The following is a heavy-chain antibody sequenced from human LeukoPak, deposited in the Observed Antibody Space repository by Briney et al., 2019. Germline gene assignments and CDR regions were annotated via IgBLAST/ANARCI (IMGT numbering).Heavy chain of an antibody. CDR2: IYYSGST. J-gene: IGHJ4*02. D-gene: IGHD1-1*01. CDR1: GGSISSSSYY. CDR3: ARNWNDGRFDY. Sequence: PSETLSLTCTVSGGSISSSSYYWGWIRQPPGKGLEWIGSIYYSGSTYYNPSLKSRVTISVDTSKNQFSLKLSSVTAADTAVYYCARNWNDGRFDYWGQGTLVTVSS. V-gene: IGHV4-39*07.